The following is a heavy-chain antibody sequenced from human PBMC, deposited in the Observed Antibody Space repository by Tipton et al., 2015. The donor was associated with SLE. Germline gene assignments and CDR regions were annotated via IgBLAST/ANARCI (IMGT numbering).Heavy chain of an antibody. D-gene: IGHD6-19*01. J-gene: IGHJ2*01. CDR3: AKDKGRSSGLSPKGPYFDL. Sequence: SLRLSCAASGFTFDDYAMHWVRQAPGKGLEWVSGISWNSGSIGYADSVKGRFTISRDNAKNSLYLQMNSLRAEDMALYYCAKDKGRSSGLSPKGPYFDLWGRGTLVTVSS. CDR2: ISWNSGSI. CDR1: GFTFDDYA. V-gene: IGHV3-9*03.